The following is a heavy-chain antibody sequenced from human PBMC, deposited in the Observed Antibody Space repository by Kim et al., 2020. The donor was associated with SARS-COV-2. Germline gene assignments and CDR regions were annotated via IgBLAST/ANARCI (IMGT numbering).Heavy chain of an antibody. Sequence: GGSLRLSCAASGFSFSDYYMSWIRQAPGKGLEYISYISSSSSYTNYAESVKGRFTISRDNAKNSLYLQMNSLRAEDTAVYYCAGGYCSSTSSHPTLYYYYGMDVWGQGTTVTVSS. J-gene: IGHJ6*02. CDR1: GFSFSDYY. V-gene: IGHV3-11*03. D-gene: IGHD2-2*01. CDR2: ISSSSSYT. CDR3: AGGYCSSTSSHPTLYYYYGMDV.